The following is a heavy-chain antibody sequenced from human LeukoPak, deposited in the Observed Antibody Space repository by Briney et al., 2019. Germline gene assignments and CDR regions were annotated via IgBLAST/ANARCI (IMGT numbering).Heavy chain of an antibody. J-gene: IGHJ1*01. CDR2: IYYSGNT. CDR1: GGSISTYY. CDR3: ASTTVVTLAPLYFQH. D-gene: IGHD4-23*01. Sequence: PSENLSLTCTVSGGSISTYYWSWIRQPPGKGLEWIGYIYYSGNTNYNPSLKSRVTISVDTSKNQFSLKLSSVTAAGTAVYYCASTTVVTLAPLYFQHWGQGTLVTVSS. V-gene: IGHV4-59*12.